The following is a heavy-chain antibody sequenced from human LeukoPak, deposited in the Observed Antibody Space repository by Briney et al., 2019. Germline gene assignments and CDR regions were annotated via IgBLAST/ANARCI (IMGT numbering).Heavy chain of an antibody. Sequence: ASVKVSCKASGGTFSSYAISWVRQAPGQGLEWMGGIIPIFGTANYAQKFQGRVTVTADESTSTAYMELSSLRSEDTAVYYCAANGDYSFDYWGQGTLVTVSS. CDR1: GGTFSSYA. CDR2: IIPIFGTA. CDR3: AANGDYSFDY. J-gene: IGHJ4*02. D-gene: IGHD4-17*01. V-gene: IGHV1-69*13.